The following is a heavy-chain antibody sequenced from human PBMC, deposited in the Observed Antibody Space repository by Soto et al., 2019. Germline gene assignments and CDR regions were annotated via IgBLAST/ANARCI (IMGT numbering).Heavy chain of an antibody. CDR1: GFSLSTTGVG. D-gene: IGHD3-10*01. Sequence: QITLKESGPTLVRPTQTLTLTCTFSGFSLSTTGVGVGWIRQPPGKALEWLAFIYWDDDKRYSPSLKSRLTITNDTSKNEVILTMTNMDPVDTARYYCAQRLPHYGLGRERGTWFDPWGQGTLVTVSS. V-gene: IGHV2-5*02. CDR3: AQRLPHYGLGRERGTWFDP. CDR2: IYWDDDK. J-gene: IGHJ5*02.